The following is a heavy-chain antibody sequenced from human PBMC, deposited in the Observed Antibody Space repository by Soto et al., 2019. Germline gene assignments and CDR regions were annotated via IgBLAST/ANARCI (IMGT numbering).Heavy chain of an antibody. CDR2: VYYTGTT. V-gene: IGHV4-39*02. J-gene: IGHJ5*02. CDR3: PRLKGAYFISTYNWFDP. CDR1: GGSISSSSYY. Sequence: SETLSFTCNVSGGSISSSSYYWGWIRWPPGKGLEWIGSVYYTGTTYYYQSLKSRDTISVYTSKNHFSLNVTCLTAKDTSPYHCPRLKGAYFISTYNWFDPWSQGIQVTDSS. D-gene: IGHD3-9*01.